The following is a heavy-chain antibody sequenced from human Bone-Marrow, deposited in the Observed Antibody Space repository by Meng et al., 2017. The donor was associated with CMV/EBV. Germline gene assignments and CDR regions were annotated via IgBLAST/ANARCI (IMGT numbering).Heavy chain of an antibody. CDR3: ARDFTTPSEVVPAANYYYYGMDV. CDR2: IYHSGST. V-gene: IGHV4-38-2*02. D-gene: IGHD2-2*01. Sequence: SETLSLTCTVPGYSISSGYYWGWIRQPPGKGLEWIGSIYHSGSTYYNPSLKSRVTISVDTSKNQFSLKLSSVTAADTAVYYCARDFTTPSEVVPAANYYYYGMDVWGQGTTVTVYS. CDR1: GYSISSGYY. J-gene: IGHJ6*02.